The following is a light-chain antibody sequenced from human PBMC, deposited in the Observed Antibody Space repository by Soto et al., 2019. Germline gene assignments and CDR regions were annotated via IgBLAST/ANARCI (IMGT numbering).Light chain of an antibody. CDR1: QTIGSW. Sequence: IQMTQSPSTLSASIGDRVTITCRASQTIGSWSAWYQAKPGKAPNLLIYKASTLGSGVPSRFSGSGSGTEFTLTINSLPPDDFGTYYCQQYDTYWTFGQGTKVEIK. CDR2: KAS. J-gene: IGKJ1*01. CDR3: QQYDTYWT. V-gene: IGKV1-5*03.